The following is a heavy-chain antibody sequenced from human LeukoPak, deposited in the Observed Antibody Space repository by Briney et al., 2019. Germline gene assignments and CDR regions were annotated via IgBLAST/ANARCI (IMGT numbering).Heavy chain of an antibody. D-gene: IGHD3-22*01. J-gene: IGHJ4*02. CDR3: ARDSDYYDSSGYYSLDY. V-gene: IGHV1-46*01. CDR2: INPSGGST. CDR1: GYTFTSYY. Sequence: ASVKVSCKASGYTFTSYYMHWVRQAPGQGLEWMGIINPSGGSTSYAQKFQGRVTMTRDMSTSTVYMELSSLRSEDTAVYYCARDSDYYDSSGYYSLDYWGQGTLVTVSS.